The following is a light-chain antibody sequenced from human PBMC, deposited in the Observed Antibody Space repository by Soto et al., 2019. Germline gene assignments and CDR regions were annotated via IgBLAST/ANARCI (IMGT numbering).Light chain of an antibody. CDR3: QQYDTYST. Sequence: DIQMTQSPSTLSASVGDRVTITCRASQSISNRLAWYHQKPGKTPNLLIYDASNLGSGVPSRFSGSGSGTEFTLTISNLQPDDFATYYCQQYDTYSTFGQGTKVDIK. CDR2: DAS. J-gene: IGKJ1*01. V-gene: IGKV1-5*01. CDR1: QSISNR.